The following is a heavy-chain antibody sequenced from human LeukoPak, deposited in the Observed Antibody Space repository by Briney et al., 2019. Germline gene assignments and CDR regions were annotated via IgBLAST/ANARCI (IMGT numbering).Heavy chain of an antibody. CDR3: ARLVAGNYFDY. J-gene: IGHJ4*02. CDR1: GGSFSGYY. Sequence: PSETLSLTCAVYGGSFSGYYWSWIRQSPGKGLEWIGYIYYSGTTKYNPSLQSRVTISLDTSKNQFSLKLSSVTAADTAVFYCARLVAGNYFDYWGQGTLVTVSS. V-gene: IGHV4-59*08. CDR2: IYYSGTT. D-gene: IGHD6-19*01.